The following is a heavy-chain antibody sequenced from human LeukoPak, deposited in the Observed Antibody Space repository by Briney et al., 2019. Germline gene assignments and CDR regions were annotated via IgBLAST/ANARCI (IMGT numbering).Heavy chain of an antibody. D-gene: IGHD3-10*01. J-gene: IGHJ4*02. Sequence: GASVKVSCKASGYTFTGYYMHWVRQAPGQGLEWMGWINPNSGGTNYAQKFQGRVTMTRDTSISTAYMELSRLRSDDTAVYYCAKEGGSGSYYNGHFDYWGQGTLVTVSS. CDR1: GYTFTGYY. CDR2: INPNSGGT. V-gene: IGHV1-2*02. CDR3: AKEGGSGSYYNGHFDY.